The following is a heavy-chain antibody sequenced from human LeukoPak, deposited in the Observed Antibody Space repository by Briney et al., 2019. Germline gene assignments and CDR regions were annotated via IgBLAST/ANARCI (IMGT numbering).Heavy chain of an antibody. CDR3: ARDAGYGYDRFDY. J-gene: IGHJ4*02. V-gene: IGHV3-7*01. Sequence: PGGSLRLSCAASGFTSSSYWMSWVRQAPGKGLEWVANIKQDGSEKYYVDSVKGRFTISRDNAKNSLYLQMNSLRAEDTAVYYCARDAGYGYDRFDYWGQGTQVTVSS. D-gene: IGHD5-18*01. CDR2: IKQDGSEK. CDR1: GFTSSSYW.